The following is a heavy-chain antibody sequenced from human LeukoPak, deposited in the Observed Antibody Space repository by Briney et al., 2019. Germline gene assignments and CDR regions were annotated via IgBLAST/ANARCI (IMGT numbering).Heavy chain of an antibody. Sequence: PSETLSLTCTVSGGPISSYYWSWIRQPPGKGLEWIGYIYCSGSTNYNPSLKSRVTISIDTSKNQFSLNLSSVTAADTAVYYCARGASGYSYGWGQGTLVTVS. J-gene: IGHJ4*02. V-gene: IGHV4-59*01. D-gene: IGHD5-18*01. CDR3: ARGASGYSYG. CDR2: IYCSGST. CDR1: GGPISSYY.